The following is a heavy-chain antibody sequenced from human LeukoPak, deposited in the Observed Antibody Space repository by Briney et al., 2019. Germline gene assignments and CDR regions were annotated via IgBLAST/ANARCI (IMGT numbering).Heavy chain of an antibody. Sequence: PGGSLRLSCAASGLTFARYWMYWFRQAPGKGLEWLASIKTDGSDTYYEDSLRGRFTISRDNAKNSLYLQINNIGADDTAVYYCARDHIAGWALEYWGQGTLVTVSS. V-gene: IGHV3-7*01. CDR2: IKTDGSDT. D-gene: IGHD6-19*01. CDR3: ARDHIAGWALEY. CDR1: GLTFARYW. J-gene: IGHJ4*02.